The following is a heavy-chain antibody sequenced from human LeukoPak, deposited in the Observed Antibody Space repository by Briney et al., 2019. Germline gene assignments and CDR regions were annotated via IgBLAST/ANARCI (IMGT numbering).Heavy chain of an antibody. CDR1: GFTFDDYA. CDR3: AELGITMIGGV. J-gene: IGHJ6*04. Sequence: GGSLRLSCAASGFTFDDYAMNWVRQAPGKGLEWIAYLSSSGSAFSYADSVKGRFTISRDNAKNSLYLQMNSLRAEDTAVYYCAELGITMIGGVWGKGTTVTISS. CDR2: LSSSGSAF. V-gene: IGHV3-48*03. D-gene: IGHD3-10*02.